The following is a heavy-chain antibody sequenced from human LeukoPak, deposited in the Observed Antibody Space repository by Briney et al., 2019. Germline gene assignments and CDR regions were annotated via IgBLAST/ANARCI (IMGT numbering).Heavy chain of an antibody. V-gene: IGHV3-43*02. CDR2: ISGDGDET. D-gene: IGHD6-19*01. CDR1: GFTFDDYA. J-gene: IGHJ4*02. Sequence: PGGSLRLSCAASGFTFDDYAMHWVRQAPGKGLEWVSLISGDGDETYYADSVKGRFTISRDNSKNSLYLQIHSLRSEDTALYYCAKPRVRSKWAGLGYWGQGALVTLSS. CDR3: AKPRVRSKWAGLGY.